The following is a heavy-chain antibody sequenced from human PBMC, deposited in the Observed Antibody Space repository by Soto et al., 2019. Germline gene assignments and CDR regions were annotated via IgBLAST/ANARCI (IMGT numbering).Heavy chain of an antibody. CDR2: INHSGST. Sequence: SETLSLTCAVYGGSFSGYYWSWIRQPPGKGLEWIGEINHSGSTNYNPSLKSRVTISVDTSKNQFSLKLSSVTAADTAVYYCASRHYDILTGYYIGYFDYWGQGTLVTVSS. CDR1: GGSFSGYY. D-gene: IGHD3-9*01. V-gene: IGHV4-34*01. J-gene: IGHJ4*02. CDR3: ASRHYDILTGYYIGYFDY.